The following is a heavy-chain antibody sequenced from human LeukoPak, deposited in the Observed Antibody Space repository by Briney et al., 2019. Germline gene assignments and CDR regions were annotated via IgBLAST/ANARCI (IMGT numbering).Heavy chain of an antibody. CDR3: ARDRRSGIDY. Sequence: GGSLRLSCAASGFTFSSYEMNWVRQAPGKGLEWISYTSSSGSTISYADSVKGRFTISRDNAKNSLYLQMNSLRAEDTAVYYCARDRRSGIDYWGQGTLVTVSS. V-gene: IGHV3-48*03. D-gene: IGHD3-10*01. CDR2: TSSSGSTI. J-gene: IGHJ4*02. CDR1: GFTFSSYE.